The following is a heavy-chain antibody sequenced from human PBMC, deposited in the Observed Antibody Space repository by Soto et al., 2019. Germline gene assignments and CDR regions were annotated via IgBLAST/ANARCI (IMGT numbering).Heavy chain of an antibody. CDR1: GFTFSNFG. CDR3: AKRSQYSSGWGDVFDI. D-gene: IGHD6-19*01. Sequence: PGGSLRLSCAASGFTFSNFGMHWVRQAPGKGLEWVAVISYDGRDKYYADSVKGRFTISRDNSKNTVYLQMNSLRPEDTAVYYCAKRSQYSSGWGDVFDIWGQGTMFTASS. CDR2: ISYDGRDK. J-gene: IGHJ3*02. V-gene: IGHV3-30*18.